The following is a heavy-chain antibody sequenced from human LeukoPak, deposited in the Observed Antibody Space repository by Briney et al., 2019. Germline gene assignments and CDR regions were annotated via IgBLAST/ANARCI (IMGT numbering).Heavy chain of an antibody. V-gene: IGHV3-7*04. J-gene: IGHJ5*02. CDR2: IKQDGSEK. Sequence: GGSLRLSCAASGSTFSSYWMSWVRQAPGKGLEWVANIKQDGSEKYYVDSVKGRFTISRDNAKNSLYLQMNSLRAEDTAVYYCARVPDRRRFDPWGQGTLVTVSS. CDR3: ARVPDRRRFDP. D-gene: IGHD1-14*01. CDR1: GSTFSSYW.